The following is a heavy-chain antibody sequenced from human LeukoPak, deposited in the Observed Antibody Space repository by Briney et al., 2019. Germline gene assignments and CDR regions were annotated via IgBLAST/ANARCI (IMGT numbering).Heavy chain of an antibody. CDR1: GFTFSNAC. CDR3: TTGTWIQLWLPDY. J-gene: IGHJ4*02. D-gene: IGHD5-18*01. V-gene: IGHV3-15*01. Sequence: GGSLRLSCSASGFTFSNACMTWVRQAPGKGLEWVGHIKSKTDGGTTDFAAPVKGRFTISRDDSKNTLFLQMNSLKTEDTAVYYCTTGTWIQLWLPDYWGQGTLVTVSS. CDR2: IKSKTDGGTT.